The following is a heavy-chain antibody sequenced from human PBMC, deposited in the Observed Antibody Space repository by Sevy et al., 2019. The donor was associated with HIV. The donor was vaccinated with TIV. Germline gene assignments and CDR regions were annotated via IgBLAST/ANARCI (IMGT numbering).Heavy chain of an antibody. J-gene: IGHJ6*02. CDR1: GFSFSSYG. CDR3: VKGPHPAVTTSYGMDV. Sequence: GGSLRLSCAASGFSFSSYGMHWVRQAPGKGLEWVTFIRHDGSTKYYVDSVRGRFTISRDNSKSTLYLQMNSLRRDDTAVYYCVKGPHPAVTTSYGMDVWGQGTTVTVSS. CDR2: IRHDGSTK. V-gene: IGHV3-30*02. D-gene: IGHD4-17*01.